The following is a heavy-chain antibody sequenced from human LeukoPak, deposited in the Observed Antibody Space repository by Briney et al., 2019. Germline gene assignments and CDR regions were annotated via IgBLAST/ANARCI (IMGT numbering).Heavy chain of an antibody. J-gene: IGHJ4*02. V-gene: IGHV3-11*04. CDR3: ASGGSLFKYFDY. CDR1: GFTFSDYY. CDR2: ISSSGSTI. D-gene: IGHD3-16*02. Sequence: GGSLRLSCAASGFTFSDYYMRWIRQAPGKGLEGGSYISSSGSTIYYADSVKGRFTISRDNAKNSLYLQMNSLRAEDTAVYYCASGGSLFKYFDYWGQGTLVTVSS.